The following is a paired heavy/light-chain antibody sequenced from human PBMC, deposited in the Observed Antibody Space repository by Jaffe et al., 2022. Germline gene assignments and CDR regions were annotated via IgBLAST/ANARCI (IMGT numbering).Light chain of an antibody. CDR3: QQANSFPYT. V-gene: IGKV1-12*01. CDR2: AAS. J-gene: IGKJ2*01. Sequence: DIQMTQSPSSVSASVGDRVTITCRASQGISIWLAWYQQKPGKAPKLLIYAASSLQSGVPSRFSGSGSGTDFTLTISSLQPEDFATYYCQQANSFPYTFGQGTKLEIK. CDR1: QGISIW.
Heavy chain of an antibody. D-gene: IGHD6-19*01. Sequence: EVQVLESGGGLVQPGGSLRLSCAASGFTFSSYAMNWVRQAPGKGLEWVSTISGSGGNTYYADSVKGRFTISRDNSKNTLYLQMNSLRAEDTALYYCAKGAYSSGSGAFDIWGQGTMVTVSS. CDR3: AKGAYSSGSGAFDI. CDR1: GFTFSSYA. CDR2: ISGSGGNT. J-gene: IGHJ3*02. V-gene: IGHV3-23*01.